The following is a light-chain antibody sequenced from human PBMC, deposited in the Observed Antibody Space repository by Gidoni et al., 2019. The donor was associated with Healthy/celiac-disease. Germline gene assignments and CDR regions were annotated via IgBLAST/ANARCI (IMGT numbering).Light chain of an antibody. V-gene: IGKV1-8*01. CDR3: QQYYSYLFT. J-gene: IGKJ3*01. Sequence: AIRITQSPSSLSASTGDRVTITCRASQGISSYLAWYQQKPGKAPKLLIYAASTLQSGVPSRFSGSGSGTDCTLTIRCLQSEDFATYYFQQYYSYLFTFGPGTKVDIK. CDR2: AAS. CDR1: QGISSY.